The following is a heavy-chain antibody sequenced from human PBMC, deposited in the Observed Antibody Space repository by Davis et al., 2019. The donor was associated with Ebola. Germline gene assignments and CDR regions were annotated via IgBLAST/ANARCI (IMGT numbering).Heavy chain of an antibody. CDR3: AAVPYSSGWDYFDY. Sequence: ASVKVSCKASGYTFTSYGISWVRQAPGQGLEWMGWISAYNGNTNYAQKLQGRVTMTTDTSTSTAYMELRSLRSDDTAVYYCAAVPYSSGWDYFDYWGQGTLVTVSS. V-gene: IGHV1-18*04. D-gene: IGHD6-19*01. CDR1: GYTFTSYG. J-gene: IGHJ4*02. CDR2: ISAYNGNT.